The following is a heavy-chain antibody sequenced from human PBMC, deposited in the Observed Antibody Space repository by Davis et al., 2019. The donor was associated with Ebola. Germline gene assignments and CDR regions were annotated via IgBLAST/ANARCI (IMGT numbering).Heavy chain of an antibody. J-gene: IGHJ5*02. CDR2: ISYDGSNK. CDR1: GCTFSSYG. CDR3: AKDVSWS. Sequence: GESLKISCAASGCTFSSYGMQWVRPAPGKGLEWVAVISYDGSNKYYADSVKGRFTISRDNSKNTLYLQMNSLRAGDTAVYYCAKDVSWSWGQGTLVTVSS. V-gene: IGHV3-30*18. D-gene: IGHD2-21*01.